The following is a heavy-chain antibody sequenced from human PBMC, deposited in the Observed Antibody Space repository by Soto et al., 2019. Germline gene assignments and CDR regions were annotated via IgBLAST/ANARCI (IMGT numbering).Heavy chain of an antibody. Sequence: SETLSLTCAVYGGSFSGYYWSWIRQPPGKGLEWIGEINHSGSTNYNPSLKSRVTISVDTSKNQFSLKLSSVTAADTAVYYCARGLATVTTSNFDPWGQGTLVTVSS. V-gene: IGHV4-34*01. CDR3: ARGLATVTTSNFDP. D-gene: IGHD4-4*01. CDR2: INHSGST. CDR1: GGSFSGYY. J-gene: IGHJ5*02.